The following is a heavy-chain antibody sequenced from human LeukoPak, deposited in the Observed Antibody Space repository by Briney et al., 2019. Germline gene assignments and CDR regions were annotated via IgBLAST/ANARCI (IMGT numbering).Heavy chain of an antibody. CDR3: ARDASDRDYYMDV. Sequence: ASVKVSCKASGYTFTSYYMHWVRQAPGQGLEWMGWINTNTGNPTYAQGFTGRFVFSLDTSVSTAYLQISSLKAEDTAVYYCARDASDRDYYMDVWGKGTTVTVSS. V-gene: IGHV7-4-1*02. CDR2: INTNTGNP. D-gene: IGHD2-21*01. CDR1: GYTFTSYY. J-gene: IGHJ6*03.